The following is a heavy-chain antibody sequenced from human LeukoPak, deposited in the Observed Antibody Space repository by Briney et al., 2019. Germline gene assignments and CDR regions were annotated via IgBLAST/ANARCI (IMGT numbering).Heavy chain of an antibody. CDR3: AYRGYSYGLRDY. D-gene: IGHD5-18*01. V-gene: IGHV4-34*01. J-gene: IGHJ4*02. CDR1: GGSISNYY. CDR2: INHSGST. Sequence: SETLSLTCTVSGGSISNYYWSWIRQPPGEGLQWIGEINHSGSTNYNPSLKSRVTISVDTSKNQFSLKLSSVTAADTAVYYCAYRGYSYGLRDYWGQGTLVTVSS.